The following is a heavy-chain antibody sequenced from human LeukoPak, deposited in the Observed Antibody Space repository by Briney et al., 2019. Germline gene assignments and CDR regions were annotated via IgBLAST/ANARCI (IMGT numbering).Heavy chain of an antibody. D-gene: IGHD1-26*01. CDR1: GVPLSTDY. CDR3: ARLASGSYGPLTPFDY. Sequence: PSETLPLTCIGSGVPLSTDYWSWLRQPPGKGLEWSGDIHYSGSTNYNPSLKSRVTISVDTSKNQFSLRLSSVTAADTAVYYSARLASGSYGPLTPFDYWGQGTLVTVSS. CDR2: IHYSGST. V-gene: IGHV4-59*08. J-gene: IGHJ4*02.